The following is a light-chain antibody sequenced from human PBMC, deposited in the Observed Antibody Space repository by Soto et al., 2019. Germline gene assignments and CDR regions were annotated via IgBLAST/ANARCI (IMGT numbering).Light chain of an antibody. Sequence: DIVMTQSPDSLAVSLGERATINCKSSQSVLYSSANKNYLAWYQQKPGQPLKLLIYWASTRESGVPDRFSGSGSGTDFTLTISSRQSEDVAVYYCQQYDRTPWTFGQGTKVEIK. CDR1: QSVLYSSANKNY. J-gene: IGKJ1*01. CDR2: WAS. CDR3: QQYDRTPWT. V-gene: IGKV4-1*01.